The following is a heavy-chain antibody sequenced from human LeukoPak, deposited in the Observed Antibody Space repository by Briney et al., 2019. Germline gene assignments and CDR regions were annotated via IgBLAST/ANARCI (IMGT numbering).Heavy chain of an antibody. CDR1: GFTLRSDW. CDR3: ARDDHWGYAFDI. D-gene: IGHD3-16*01. CDR2: INQDGSLK. J-gene: IGHJ3*02. V-gene: IGHV3-7*01. Sequence: GGSLRLSCAASGFTLRSDWMNWVRQAPGKGLEWVANINQDGSLKYYVDSVKGRFTISRDNAKNSLYLQMNSLRAEDTAIYYCARDDHWGYAFDIWGQGTMVTVSS.